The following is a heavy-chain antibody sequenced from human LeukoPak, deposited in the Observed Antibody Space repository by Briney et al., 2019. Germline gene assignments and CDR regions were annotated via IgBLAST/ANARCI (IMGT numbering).Heavy chain of an antibody. Sequence: SETLSLTCTVSGGSISSYYWSWIRQPPGKGLEWIGYIYTSGSTNYNPSLKSRVTISVDTSKNQFSLKLSSVTAADTAVYYCARLATVTPPYYYYMDVWGKGTTVTVSS. V-gene: IGHV4-4*09. CDR3: ARLATVTPPYYYYMDV. CDR1: GGSISSYY. J-gene: IGHJ6*03. D-gene: IGHD4-11*01. CDR2: IYTSGST.